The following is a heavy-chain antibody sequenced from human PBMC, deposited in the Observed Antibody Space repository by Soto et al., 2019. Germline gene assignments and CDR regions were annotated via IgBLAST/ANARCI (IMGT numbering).Heavy chain of an antibody. CDR2: SYYRGST. J-gene: IGHJ5*02. Sequence: SETLSLTCTVSGGSISSSNHYWGWIRQTPGKGLEWIGSSYYRGSTHYNPSLKSRVTIYVDTSKNQFSLNLSSVTAADTAVYYCARGSYGHLGELSLSSWGQGTLVTV. V-gene: IGHV4-39*01. CDR3: ARGSYGHLGELSLSS. D-gene: IGHD3-16*02. CDR1: GGSISSSNHY.